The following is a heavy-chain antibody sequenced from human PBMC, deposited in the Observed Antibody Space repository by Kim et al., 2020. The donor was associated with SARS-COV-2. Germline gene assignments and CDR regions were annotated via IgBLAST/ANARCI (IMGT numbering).Heavy chain of an antibody. CDR1: GYSISSGYY. V-gene: IGHV4-38-2*02. D-gene: IGHD4-17*01. CDR3: ARVAYGVNPKFDY. J-gene: IGHJ4*02. CDR2: ISYSGST. Sequence: SETLSLTCTVSGYSISSGYYWGWIRQPPGKGLEWIGSISYSGSTYYNPSLKSRVTISVDTSKNQFSLKVTSVTAADTAVYYCARVAYGVNPKFDYWGQGTLVTVSS.